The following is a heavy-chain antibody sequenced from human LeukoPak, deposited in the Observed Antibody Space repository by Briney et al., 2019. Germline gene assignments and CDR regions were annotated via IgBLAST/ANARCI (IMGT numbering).Heavy chain of an antibody. V-gene: IGHV3-23*01. CDR1: GFIFSNYS. CDR3: AKGGLGQASGLDV. D-gene: IGHD3-10*01. CDR2: ITDSGGSA. Sequence: TGGSLRLSCAASGFIFSNYSMTWVRQAPGKGLEYISSITDSGGSAYYADSVKGRFTLSRDNSRDTLYLHLNSLRAEDTALYYCAKGGLGQASGLDVWGQGTTVIVSS. J-gene: IGHJ6*02.